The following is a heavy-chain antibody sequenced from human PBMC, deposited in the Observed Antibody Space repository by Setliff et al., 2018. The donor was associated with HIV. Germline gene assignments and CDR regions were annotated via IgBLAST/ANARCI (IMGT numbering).Heavy chain of an antibody. CDR1: GYTFTSYD. J-gene: IGHJ3*02. V-gene: IGHV1-8*02. CDR3: ARVKYYDSSGYSIGAFDI. Sequence: GASVKVSCKASGYTFTSYDINWVRQATGQGLEWMGWMNPNSGNTGYAQKFQGRVTMTRNTSISTAYMELSSLRSEDTAVYYCARVKYYDSSGYSIGAFDIWGQGTMVTVS. CDR2: MNPNSGNT. D-gene: IGHD3-22*01.